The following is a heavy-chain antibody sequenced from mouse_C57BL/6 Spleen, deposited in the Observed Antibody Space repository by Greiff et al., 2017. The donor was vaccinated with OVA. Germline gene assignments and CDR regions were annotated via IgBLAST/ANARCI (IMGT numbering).Heavy chain of an antibody. CDR3: AGGFPTVRYFDY. J-gene: IGHJ2*01. CDR2: IDPEDGET. D-gene: IGHD1-1*01. V-gene: IGHV14-2*01. Sequence: EVQLMESGAELVKPGASVKLSCTASGFNIKDYYMHWVKQRTEQGLEWIGRIDPEDGETKYAPKFQGKATITADTSSNTAYLQLSSLTSEDTAVYYCAGGFPTVRYFDYWGQGTTLTVSS. CDR1: GFNIKDYY.